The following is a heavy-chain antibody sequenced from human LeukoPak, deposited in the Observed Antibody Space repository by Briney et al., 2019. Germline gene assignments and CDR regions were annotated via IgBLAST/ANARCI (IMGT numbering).Heavy chain of an antibody. CDR3: ARDLTVTKGFHFIGDAFDI. J-gene: IGHJ3*02. V-gene: IGHV1-3*01. CDR1: GYTFTSYA. Sequence: GASVKVSCKASGYTFTSYAMHWVRQAPGQRLEWMGWINAGNGNTKYSQKFQGRVTITRDTSASTAYMELSSLRSEDTAVYYCARDLTVTKGFHFIGDAFDIWGQGTMVTVSS. CDR2: INAGNGNT. D-gene: IGHD4-17*01.